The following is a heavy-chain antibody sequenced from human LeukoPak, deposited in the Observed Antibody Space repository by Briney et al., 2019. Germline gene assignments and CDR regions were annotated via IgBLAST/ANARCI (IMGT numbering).Heavy chain of an antibody. D-gene: IGHD3-22*01. V-gene: IGHV4-34*01. CDR1: GGSFSGYY. CDR3: ARDQNYDSSGYFRF. Sequence: PSETLSLTCAAYGGSFSGYYWSWIRQPPGKGLECIGEINHSGSTNYNPSLKSRVTISVDTSKNQLSLKLSSVTAADTAVYYCARDQNYDSSGYFRFWGQGTLVTVSS. CDR2: INHSGST. J-gene: IGHJ4*02.